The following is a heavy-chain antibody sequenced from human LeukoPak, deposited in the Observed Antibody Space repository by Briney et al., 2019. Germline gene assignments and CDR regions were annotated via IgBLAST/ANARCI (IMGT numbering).Heavy chain of an antibody. CDR1: GFTFSSYS. V-gene: IGHV3-21*01. Sequence: GGSLRLSCAASGFTFSSYSMNWVRQAPGKGLEWVSSISSSSSYIYCADSVKGRFTISRDNAKNSLYLQMNSLRAEDTAVYYCARGIYCSSTSCYRPNDAFDIWGQGTMVTVSS. CDR3: ARGIYCSSTSCYRPNDAFDI. J-gene: IGHJ3*02. CDR2: ISSSSSYI. D-gene: IGHD2-2*02.